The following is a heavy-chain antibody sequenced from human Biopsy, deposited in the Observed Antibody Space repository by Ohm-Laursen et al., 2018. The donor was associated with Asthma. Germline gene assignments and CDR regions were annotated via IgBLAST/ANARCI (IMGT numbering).Heavy chain of an antibody. Sequence: ATVKISCKPSGYTFNSAGITWVRQAPGRGLEWMGWISVYNGNTKVAQKLQDRVTMITDTSTSTAYMELRSLRSDDTAVYFCARAVDYSHYYGIDVWGQGTTVTVSS. D-gene: IGHD3-10*01. CDR3: ARAVDYSHYYGIDV. CDR2: ISVYNGNT. CDR1: GYTFNSAG. V-gene: IGHV1-18*01. J-gene: IGHJ6*02.